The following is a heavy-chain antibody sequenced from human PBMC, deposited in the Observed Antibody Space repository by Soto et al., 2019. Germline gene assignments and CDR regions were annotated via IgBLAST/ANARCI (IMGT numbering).Heavy chain of an antibody. V-gene: IGHV3-23*01. J-gene: IGHJ5*01. CDR2: ITASGGRT. Sequence: EVHLLESGGGLVQPGGSLRLSCTASGFTFSSYAMTWVRQAPGRGLEGVSGITASGGRTYYADSVKGRFTISRDNSKSALYLQMNSLRAEDTAVYYCAKDTRYADYVRWFDSWGQGPLVTVSS. D-gene: IGHD4-17*01. CDR1: GFTFSSYA. CDR3: AKDTRYADYVRWFDS.